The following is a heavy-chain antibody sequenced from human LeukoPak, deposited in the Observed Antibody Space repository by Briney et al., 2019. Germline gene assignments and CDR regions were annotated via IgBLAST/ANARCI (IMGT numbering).Heavy chain of an antibody. CDR3: ASSAAAYYSYFYYYMGV. V-gene: IGHV4-31*03. D-gene: IGHD3-9*01. CDR2: IYSSGTT. J-gene: IGHJ6*03. Sequence: SQTLSLTCRVSGGSMNSGNYYWSWIRQHPGRGLEWIGYIYSSGTTYYNPSLKSRVTISVDTSKNQFSLILSSVTAADTAVYYCASSAAAYYSYFYYYMGVWGNGTTVTVSS. CDR1: GGSMNSGNYY.